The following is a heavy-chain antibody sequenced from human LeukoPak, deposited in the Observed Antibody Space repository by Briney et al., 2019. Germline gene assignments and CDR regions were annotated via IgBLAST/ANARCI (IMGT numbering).Heavy chain of an antibody. D-gene: IGHD6-19*01. CDR2: MSGSGGST. CDR1: GFTFSSYA. J-gene: IGHJ4*02. CDR3: AKDPVQGIAVAGSGYFDY. V-gene: IGHV3-23*01. Sequence: PGGSLRLSCAASGFTFSSYAMSWVRQAPGKGLEWVSAMSGSGGSTYYANSVKGRFTISRDNSKNTLYLQMNSLRAEDTAVYYCAKDPVQGIAVAGSGYFDYWGQGTLVTVSS.